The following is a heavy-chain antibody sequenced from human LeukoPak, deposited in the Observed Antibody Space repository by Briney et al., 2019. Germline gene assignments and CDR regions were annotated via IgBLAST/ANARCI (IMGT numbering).Heavy chain of an antibody. Sequence: PGGSLRLSCAASGFTFSSHSMNWVRQAPGKGLEWVSSISSSSSYIYYADSVKGRFTISRDNAKNSLYLQMNSLRAEDTAVYYCARDPTATYYFDYWGQGTLVTVSS. CDR2: ISSSSSYI. D-gene: IGHD5-12*01. CDR1: GFTFSSHS. J-gene: IGHJ4*02. CDR3: ARDPTATYYFDY. V-gene: IGHV3-21*01.